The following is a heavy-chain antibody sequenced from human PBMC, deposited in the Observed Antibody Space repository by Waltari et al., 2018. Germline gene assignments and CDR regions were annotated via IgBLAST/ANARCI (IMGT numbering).Heavy chain of an antibody. V-gene: IGHV1-69*05. CDR3: ARDECSRLCYGSGRGAFDI. J-gene: IGHJ3*02. CDR2: IIPSLGTA. CDR1: GGTFSSYA. D-gene: IGHD3-10*01. Sequence: QVQLVQSGAEVKKPGSSVKVSCKASGGTFSSYAISWVRQAPGQGLEWMGGIIPSLGTANYAQKFQGRVTSTTDESTSTAYRELSSLRSEDTAVYYCARDECSRLCYGSGRGAFDIWGQGTMVTVSS.